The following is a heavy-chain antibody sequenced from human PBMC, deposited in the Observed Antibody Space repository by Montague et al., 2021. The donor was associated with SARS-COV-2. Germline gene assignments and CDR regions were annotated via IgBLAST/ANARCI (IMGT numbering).Heavy chain of an antibody. J-gene: IGHJ5*02. D-gene: IGHD6-19*01. CDR1: GDSISRYY. CDR2: IYKSEKT. Sequence: SETLSLTCTVSGDSISRYYWTWIRQSPGRGLEWIGYIYKSEKTNYNPSLKSRVTISEDTSKNQFSLKLRSVTAADTAVYYRAKNIGWYSHDRWGQGTLVTVSS. V-gene: IGHV4-59*08. CDR3: AKNIGWYSHDR.